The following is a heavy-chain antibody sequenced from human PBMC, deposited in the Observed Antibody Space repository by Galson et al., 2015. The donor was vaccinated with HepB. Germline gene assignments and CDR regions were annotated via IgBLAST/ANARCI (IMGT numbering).Heavy chain of an antibody. CDR3: ARVPYCSSTSCYPHAFDI. CDR2: IYYSGST. V-gene: IGHV4-59*12. D-gene: IGHD2-2*01. J-gene: IGHJ3*02. CDR1: GGSISSYY. Sequence: SETLSLTCTVSGGSISSYYWSWIRQPPGKGLEWIGYIYYSGSTNYNPSLKSRVTISVDTSKNQFSLKLSSVTAADTAVYYCARVPYCSSTSCYPHAFDIRGQGTMVTVSS.